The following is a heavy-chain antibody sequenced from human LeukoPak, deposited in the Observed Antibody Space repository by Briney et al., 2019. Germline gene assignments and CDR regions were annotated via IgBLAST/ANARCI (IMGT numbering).Heavy chain of an antibody. D-gene: IGHD1-26*01. J-gene: IGHJ4*02. CDR3: ARSSGSYLYFDY. V-gene: IGHV3-53*01. CDR1: GFTVSSNY. Sequence: GGSLRLSCAASGFTVSSNYMSWVRQAPGKGLEWVSVIYSGGTTCYADSVNGRFTISRDNSKNTLYLQMNSLRAEDTAVYYCARSSGSYLYFDYWGQGTLVTVSS. CDR2: IYSGGTT.